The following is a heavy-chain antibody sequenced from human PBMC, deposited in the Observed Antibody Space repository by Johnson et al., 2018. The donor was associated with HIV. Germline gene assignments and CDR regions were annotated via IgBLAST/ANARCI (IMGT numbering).Heavy chain of an antibody. CDR3: AKSPGKDHGGKSGAFDM. CDR1: GFAFSSYA. J-gene: IGHJ3*02. CDR2: ISGSGGST. Sequence: EVLLLESGGGLVQPGGSLRLSCAASGFAFSSYAMTWVRQAPGKGLEWVSTISGSGGSTYYADSVKGRFTISRDNSKNMLYLQMNSLTVEDTAVYYCAKSPGKDHGGKSGAFDMWGQGTMVTVSS. V-gene: IGHV3-23*01. D-gene: IGHD4-23*01.